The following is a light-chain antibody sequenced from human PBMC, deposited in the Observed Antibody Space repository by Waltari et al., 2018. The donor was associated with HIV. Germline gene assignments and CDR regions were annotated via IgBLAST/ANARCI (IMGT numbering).Light chain of an antibody. CDR3: HQYGNSPST. CDR2: VAS. Sequence: ELVLTQSQGTLSLSPGVRATLSCRASQSVNANFFAWYQQRPGQAPRLLIYVASTRAPGVPDRFSVSGSGTDFILAISRLEPEDFAVYYCHQYGNSPSTFGQGTTLDIK. CDR1: QSVNANF. J-gene: IGKJ2*01. V-gene: IGKV3-20*01.